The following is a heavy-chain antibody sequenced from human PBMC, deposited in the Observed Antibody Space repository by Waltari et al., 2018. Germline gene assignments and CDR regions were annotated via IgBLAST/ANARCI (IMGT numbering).Heavy chain of an antibody. CDR1: GFTFSDDW. Sequence: EVRLVESGGGLVQPGGSLRLSCATSGFTFSDDWMSWVRQPPGKGREWVDNSKRDGNDIYSADSVKGRFTISRDNAMSALYLQRNDLRPGDTGLYYCVRVGAATNYFTFWGPGTMVTVSS. J-gene: IGHJ4*02. D-gene: IGHD1-26*01. CDR3: VRVGAATNYFTF. V-gene: IGHV3-7*01. CDR2: SKRDGNDI.